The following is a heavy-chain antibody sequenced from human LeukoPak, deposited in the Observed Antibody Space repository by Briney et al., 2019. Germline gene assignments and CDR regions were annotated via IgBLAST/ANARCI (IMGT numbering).Heavy chain of an antibody. CDR2: INPRSGKT. D-gene: IGHD3-10*01. CDR3: TRDVLLYFGESSGFDP. CDR1: GYTFTSYE. Sequence: GASVKVSCKASGYTFTSYEINWVRQATGQALEWMGYINPRSGKTGYAQTFQGRIIMTMNTSISTAYMELSSLTSGDSAVYYCTRDVLLYFGESSGFDPWGQGTLVTVSS. J-gene: IGHJ5*02. V-gene: IGHV1-8*01.